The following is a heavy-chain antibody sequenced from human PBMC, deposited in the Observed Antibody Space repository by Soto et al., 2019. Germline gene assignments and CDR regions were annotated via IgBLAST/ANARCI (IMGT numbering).Heavy chain of an antibody. J-gene: IGHJ5*02. CDR2: VSYSGST. CDR1: GASISSGHYY. D-gene: IGHD3-3*01. CDR3: AGEKVNYGVWSGYYTGYFDP. V-gene: IGHV4-30-4*01. Sequence: QVQLQESGPGLVKPSQTLSLTCTVSGASISSGHYYWSWIRQSPGKGLEWIGYVSYSGSTYYNPTLKSRVIISLDTSKNQFSLKLTSVTAADTAVYYCAGEKVNYGVWSGYYTGYFDPWGQGTLVTVSS.